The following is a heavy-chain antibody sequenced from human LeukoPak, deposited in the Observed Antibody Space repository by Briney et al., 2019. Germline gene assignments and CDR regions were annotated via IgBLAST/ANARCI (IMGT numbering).Heavy chain of an antibody. J-gene: IGHJ6*03. D-gene: IGHD4-17*01. CDR1: GYTFTGYY. CDR3: ARDLMTTVTNYYYYMDV. Sequence: ASVKVSCKASGYTFTGYYMHWVRQAPGQGLEWMGWINPSGGTTTYAQKFQGRVTMTRDMSTSTVYMELSSLRSEDTAVYYCARDLMTTVTNYYYYMDVWGKGTTVTVSS. CDR2: INPSGGTT. V-gene: IGHV1-46*01.